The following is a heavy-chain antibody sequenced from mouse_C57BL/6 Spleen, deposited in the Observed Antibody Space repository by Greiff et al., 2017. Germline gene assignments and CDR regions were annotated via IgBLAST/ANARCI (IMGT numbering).Heavy chain of an antibody. J-gene: IGHJ1*03. Sequence: VQLQQSGAELVRPGASVKLSCKASGYTFTDYYINWVKQRPGQGLEWIARIYPGSGNTYYNEKFKGKATLTAEKSSSTAYMQLSSLTSEDSAVYFCAREKARDFDVWGTGTTVTVSS. CDR2: IYPGSGNT. CDR3: AREKARDFDV. V-gene: IGHV1-76*01. CDR1: GYTFTDYY.